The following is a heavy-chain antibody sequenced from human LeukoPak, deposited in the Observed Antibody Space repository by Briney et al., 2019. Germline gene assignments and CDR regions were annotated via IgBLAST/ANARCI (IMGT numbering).Heavy chain of an antibody. CDR2: VNPKSGGT. D-gene: IGHD4-17*01. J-gene: IGHJ5*02. V-gene: IGHV1-2*02. CDR1: GYTFTDYY. Sequence: VASLKVSCKASGYTFTDYYIHWVRQAPGQGLECMGWVNPKSGGTSTAQKFQGSVTMTSDTSISTAYMDLSGLRSDDTAVYYCARGASGVYTVTTSWFDPWGQGTLVTVSS. CDR3: ARGASGVYTVTTSWFDP.